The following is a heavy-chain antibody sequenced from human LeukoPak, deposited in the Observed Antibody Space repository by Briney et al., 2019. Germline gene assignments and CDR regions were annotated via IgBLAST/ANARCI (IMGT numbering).Heavy chain of an antibody. CDR3: ARVPIAVAGRKLLPNYYFDY. CDR2: ISSSGSTI. Sequence: QPGGSLRLSCAASGFTFSNYEMNWVRQAPGKGLEWVSYISSSGSTIYYADSVKGRFTISRDNAKNSLYLQMNSLRAEDTAVYYCARVPIAVAGRKLLPNYYFDYWGQGTLVTVSS. CDR1: GFTFSNYE. D-gene: IGHD6-19*01. J-gene: IGHJ4*02. V-gene: IGHV3-48*03.